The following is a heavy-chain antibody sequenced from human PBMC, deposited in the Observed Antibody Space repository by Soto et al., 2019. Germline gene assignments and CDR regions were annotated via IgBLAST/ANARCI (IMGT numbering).Heavy chain of an antibody. CDR1: GGSISSSSYY. J-gene: IGHJ4*02. Sequence: SETLSLTCTVSGGSISSSSYYWGWIRQPPGKGLEWIGSIYYSGSTYYNPSLKSRVTISVDTSKNQFSLKLSSVTAADTAVYYCARHLTRRSVYFDYWGQGTLVTVSS. V-gene: IGHV4-39*01. CDR3: ARHLTRRSVYFDY. D-gene: IGHD6-19*01. CDR2: IYYSGST.